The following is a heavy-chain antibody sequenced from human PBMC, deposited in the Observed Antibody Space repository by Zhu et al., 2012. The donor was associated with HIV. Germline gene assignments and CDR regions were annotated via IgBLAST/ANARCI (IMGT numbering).Heavy chain of an antibody. CDR2: VYYSGIT. CDR1: NDSISIDYFY. CDR3: ARRTAAAFDF. D-gene: IGHD6-13*01. Sequence: QVQLQESGPGLVKPSETLSLTCTVSNDSISIDYFYWSWIRQPPGKGLEWIGSVYYSGITYHNSPLQSRVSVSVDTSKNQFFLKLTSVTAADTALYWCARRTAAAFDFWGQGIRVTVSS. J-gene: IGHJ4*02. V-gene: IGHV4-39*01.